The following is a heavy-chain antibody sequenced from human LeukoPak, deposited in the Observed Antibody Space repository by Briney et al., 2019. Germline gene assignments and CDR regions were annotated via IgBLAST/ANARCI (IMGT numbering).Heavy chain of an antibody. J-gene: IGHJ4*02. D-gene: IGHD1-26*01. CDR2: ITSSSTNI. V-gene: IGHV3-48*02. CDR3: ATSGNYYLKY. Sequence: GGSLRLSCAASGFTSSTYNMNWVRQAPGKGLEWVSHITSSSTNIYYADSVKGRFTISRDNAKNALSLQMNSLRDEDTAVYYCATSGNYYLKYWGQGTLVTVSS. CDR1: GFTSSTYN.